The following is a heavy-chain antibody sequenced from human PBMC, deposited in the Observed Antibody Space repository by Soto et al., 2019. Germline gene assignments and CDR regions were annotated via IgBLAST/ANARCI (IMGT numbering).Heavy chain of an antibody. CDR3: SISNSYGRGDF. Sequence: QVQLVQYGAEVKKPGSSVRVSCKASGGTLNSYTISWVRQAPGQGLEWMGGIIPVFGTTDYAQKFQGRVTITVDLSTGTAYLDLFSLRSEDTAIYYCSISNSYGRGDFWGQGTLVTVSS. CDR2: IIPVFGTT. CDR1: GGTLNSYT. J-gene: IGHJ4*02. D-gene: IGHD4-17*01. V-gene: IGHV1-69*01.